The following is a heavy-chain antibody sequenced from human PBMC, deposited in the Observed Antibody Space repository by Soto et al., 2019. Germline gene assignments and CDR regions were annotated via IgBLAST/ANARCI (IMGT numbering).Heavy chain of an antibody. J-gene: IGHJ4*02. Sequence: GGSLRLSCAASGFTVSSNYMSWVRQAPGKGLEWVAVIWSDGNNRYYADSVKGRFTISRDNSKNTLYLQMNSLRAEDTAVYYCVRGDNWNDEASDYWGQGTLVTVSS. CDR1: GFTVSSNY. V-gene: IGHV3-33*08. CDR2: IWSDGNNR. CDR3: VRGDNWNDEASDY. D-gene: IGHD1-1*01.